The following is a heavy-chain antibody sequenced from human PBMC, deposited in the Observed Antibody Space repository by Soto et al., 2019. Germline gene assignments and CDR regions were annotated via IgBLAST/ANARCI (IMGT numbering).Heavy chain of an antibody. V-gene: IGHV3-33*01. CDR1: GFTFSSYG. CDR3: ATSGPPIRYFDWSKASFDY. CDR2: IWYDGSNK. J-gene: IGHJ4*02. Sequence: SLRLSCAASGFTFSSYGMHWVRQAPGKGLEWVAVIWYDGSNKYYADSVKGRFTISRDNSKNTLYLQMNSLRAEDTAVYYCATSGPPIRYFDWSKASFDYWGQGTLVTVSS. D-gene: IGHD3-9*01.